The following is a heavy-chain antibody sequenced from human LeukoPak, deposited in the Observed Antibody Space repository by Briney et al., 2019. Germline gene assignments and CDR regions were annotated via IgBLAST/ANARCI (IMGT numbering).Heavy chain of an antibody. Sequence: SETLSLTCTVAGGSFSSGSDYWSWSRQPRGRGLEWIVYIYYSGSTNYNPSLKSRITISVDTSKNQFSLKLSSVTAADTAVYYCARDLYDILTGFPSYYFDYWGQGTLVTVSS. CDR3: ARDLYDILTGFPSYYFDY. J-gene: IGHJ4*02. CDR1: GGSFSSGSDY. CDR2: IYYSGST. D-gene: IGHD3-9*01. V-gene: IGHV4-61*01.